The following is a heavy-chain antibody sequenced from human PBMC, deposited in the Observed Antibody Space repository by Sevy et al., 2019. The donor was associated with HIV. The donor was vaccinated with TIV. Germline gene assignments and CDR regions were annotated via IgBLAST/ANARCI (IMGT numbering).Heavy chain of an antibody. CDR1: GYTFTSYG. CDR2: ISAYNGNT. J-gene: IGHJ6*02. Sequence: ASVKVSCKASGYTFTSYGISWVRQAPGQGLEWMGWISAYNGNTNYAQKLQGRVTMTTDTSTSTAYMELRSLRSDDTAGYYCARVAVAVAGSSPRYYYGMDVWGQGTTVTVSS. D-gene: IGHD6-19*01. CDR3: ARVAVAVAGSSPRYYYGMDV. V-gene: IGHV1-18*01.